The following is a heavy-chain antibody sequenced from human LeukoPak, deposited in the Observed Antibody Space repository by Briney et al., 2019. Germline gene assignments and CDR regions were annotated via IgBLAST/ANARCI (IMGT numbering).Heavy chain of an antibody. CDR1: GYTFTSYG. D-gene: IGHD6-13*01. J-gene: IGHJ6*03. V-gene: IGHV1-2*02. CDR3: ARDMTAAGTLGRYYYYMDV. CDR2: INPNSGGT. Sequence: ASVKVSCKASGYTFTSYGISWVRQAPGQGLEWMGWINPNSGGTNYAQKFQGRVTMTRDTSISTAYMELSRLRSDDTAVYYCARDMTAAGTLGRYYYYMDVWGQGTLVTVSS.